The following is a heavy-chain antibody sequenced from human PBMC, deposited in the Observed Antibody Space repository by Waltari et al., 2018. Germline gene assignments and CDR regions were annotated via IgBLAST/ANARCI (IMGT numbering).Heavy chain of an antibody. J-gene: IGHJ4*02. CDR3: ARVLPYYYGSGIRKVFDY. D-gene: IGHD3-10*01. CDR2: INHSGST. Sequence: QVQLQQWGAGLLKPSETLSLTCAVYGGSFSGYYWSWIRQPPGKGLEWIGEINHSGSTNYNPSLKSRVTISVDTSKNQFSLKLSSVTAADTAVYYCARVLPYYYGSGIRKVFDYWGQGTLVTVSS. V-gene: IGHV4-34*01. CDR1: GGSFSGYY.